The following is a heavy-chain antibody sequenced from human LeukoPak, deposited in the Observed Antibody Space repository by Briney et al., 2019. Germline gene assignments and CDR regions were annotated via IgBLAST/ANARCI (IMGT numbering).Heavy chain of an antibody. D-gene: IGHD6-19*01. CDR2: INPNSGGT. V-gene: IGHV1-2*02. J-gene: IGHJ4*02. Sequence: ASVKVSCKASGYTFTGYYMHWVRQAPGQGLEWMGWINPNSGGTNYAQKFQGRVTMTRDTSISTAYMELSRLRSDDTAEYYCAKSKRGIAVAEDYWGQGTLVTVSS. CDR1: GYTFTGYY. CDR3: AKSKRGIAVAEDY.